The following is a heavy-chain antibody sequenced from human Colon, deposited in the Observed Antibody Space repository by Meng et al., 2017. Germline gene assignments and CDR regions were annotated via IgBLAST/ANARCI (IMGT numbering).Heavy chain of an antibody. V-gene: IGHV4-34*01. Sequence: LHQWGAGLFTPSDAPSLTCVAYDWACSDYIWSWIRQPPGKGLEWIGEINHSGGANYNPSLQSRVTISVDTSKNQFSLKLSSVIAADTAVYYCARVDFRGKTADSTGLGHWGQGTLVTVSS. CDR3: ARVDFRGKTADSTGLGH. D-gene: IGHD3-16*01. J-gene: IGHJ4*02. CDR1: DWACSDYI. CDR2: INHSGGA.